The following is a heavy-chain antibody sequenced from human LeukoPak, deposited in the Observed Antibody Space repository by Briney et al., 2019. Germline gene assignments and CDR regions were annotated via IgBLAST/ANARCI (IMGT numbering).Heavy chain of an antibody. J-gene: IGHJ4*02. CDR2: IYYSGST. Sequence: PSETLSLTCTVSGGSISSYYWSWIRQPPGKGLEWIGYIYYSGSTNYNPSLKSRVTISVDTSKNQFSLKLSSVTADDTAVYYCASQTVLTVTTWVPPDYWGQGTLVTVSS. CDR1: GGSISSYY. CDR3: ASQTVLTVTTWVPPDY. D-gene: IGHD4-17*01. V-gene: IGHV4-59*01.